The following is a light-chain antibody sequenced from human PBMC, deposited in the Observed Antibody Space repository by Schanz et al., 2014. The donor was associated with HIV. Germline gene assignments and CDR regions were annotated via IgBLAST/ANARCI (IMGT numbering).Light chain of an antibody. Sequence: DIQMTQTPSTLSASVGDRVTITCRASQSIRSWLAWYQQKPGKAPKLLIYKATSLESGVPPRFSGSGSGTEFTLTISSLQPDDFATYYCQQYNNYWTFGQGTKVEIK. V-gene: IGKV1-5*03. CDR2: KAT. CDR3: QQYNNYWT. J-gene: IGKJ1*01. CDR1: QSIRSW.